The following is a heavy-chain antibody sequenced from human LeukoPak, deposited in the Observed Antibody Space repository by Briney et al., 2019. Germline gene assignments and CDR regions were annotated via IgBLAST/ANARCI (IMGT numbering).Heavy chain of an antibody. CDR3: ARTYSNWFDP. CDR2: TYYSGST. V-gene: IGHV4-59*08. J-gene: IGHJ5*02. Sequence: PSETLSLTCTVSGGSISSYYWGWIRQPPGKGLEWIGYTYYSGSTNYNPSLKSRVTISVDTSKNQFSLKLSSVTAVDTAVYYCARTYSNWFDPWGQGTLVTVSS. CDR1: GGSISSYY. D-gene: IGHD4-11*01.